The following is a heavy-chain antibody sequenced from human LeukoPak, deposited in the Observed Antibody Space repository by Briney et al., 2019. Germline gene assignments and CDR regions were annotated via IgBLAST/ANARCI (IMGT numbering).Heavy chain of an antibody. D-gene: IGHD6-19*01. CDR3: AKDTSRGWYNY. CDR1: GFTFSSYA. V-gene: IGHV3-30-3*01. J-gene: IGHJ4*02. CDR2: ISYDGSNK. Sequence: GGSLRLSCAASGFTFSSYAMHWVRQAPGKGLEWVAVISYDGSNKYYADSVKGRFTISRDNSKNTLYLQMNSLRAEDTAVYYCAKDTSRGWYNYWGQGTLVTVSS.